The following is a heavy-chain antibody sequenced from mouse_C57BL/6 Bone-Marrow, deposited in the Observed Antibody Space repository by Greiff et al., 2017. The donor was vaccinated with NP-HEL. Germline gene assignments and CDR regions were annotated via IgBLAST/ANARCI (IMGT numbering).Heavy chain of an antibody. V-gene: IGHV1-55*01. CDR3: VRLEVTTDPLAY. CDR1: GYTFTSYW. D-gene: IGHD1-1*01. J-gene: IGHJ3*01. CDR2: IYPGSGST. Sequence: QVQLQQPGAELVKPGASVKMSCKASGYTFTSYWITWVKQRPGQGLEWIGDIYPGSGSTNYNEKFKSKATLTVDTSASTAYMQLSSLTSEDSAVYYCVRLEVTTDPLAYWGQGTLVTVSA.